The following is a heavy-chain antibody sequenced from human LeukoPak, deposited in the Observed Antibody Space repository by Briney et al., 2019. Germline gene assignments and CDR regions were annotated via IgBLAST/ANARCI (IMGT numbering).Heavy chain of an antibody. CDR2: INHSGST. D-gene: IGHD2-2*01. J-gene: IGHJ5*02. CDR3: ARGRSIPAANTPFDP. Sequence: SETLSLTCAVYGGSFSGYYWSWIRQPPGKGLEWSGEINHSGSTNYNPSLKSRVTISVDTSKNQFSLKLSSVTAADTAVYYCARGRSIPAANTPFDPWGQGTLVTVSS. CDR1: GGSFSGYY. V-gene: IGHV4-34*01.